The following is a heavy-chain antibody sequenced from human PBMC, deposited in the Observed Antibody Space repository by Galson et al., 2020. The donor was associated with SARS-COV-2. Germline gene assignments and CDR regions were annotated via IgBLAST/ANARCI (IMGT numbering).Heavy chain of an antibody. V-gene: IGHV3-33*01. Sequence: QLGESLKISCAASGFTFSSYGMHWVRQAPGKGLEWVAVIWYDGSNKYYADSVKGRFTISRDNSKNTLYLQMNSLRAEDTAVYYCARDLGIGYNAEYFQHWGQGTLVTVSS. CDR2: IWYDGSNK. CDR3: ARDLGIGYNAEYFQH. J-gene: IGHJ1*01. D-gene: IGHD1-20*01. CDR1: GFTFSSYG.